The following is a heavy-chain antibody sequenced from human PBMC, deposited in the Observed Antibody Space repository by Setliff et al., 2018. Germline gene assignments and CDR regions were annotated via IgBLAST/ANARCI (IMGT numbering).Heavy chain of an antibody. CDR2: IWYDGTNE. Sequence: GESLKISCAASGFTFRSYGMHWVRQAPGKGLEWVAVIWYDGTNEYYADSVKGRFTISRDNSKNTLCLQMNSLRAEDTALYYCAKDFRISAPFYYYYYGMDVWGQGTTVTV. J-gene: IGHJ6*02. D-gene: IGHD6-13*01. V-gene: IGHV3-33*06. CDR3: AKDFRISAPFYYYYYGMDV. CDR1: GFTFRSYG.